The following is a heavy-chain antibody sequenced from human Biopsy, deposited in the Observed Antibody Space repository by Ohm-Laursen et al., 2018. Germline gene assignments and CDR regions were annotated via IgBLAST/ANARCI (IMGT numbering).Heavy chain of an antibody. Sequence: SDTLSLTCAVYGGSFNGYFWSWIRQPPGKGLEWIGDITQSGSTNYSPSLKSRVTISVDTAKKQFSLSLRSATAADTAVYYCARVPLPGIGAAYQGRFLYGMDVWGQGTTVSVS. J-gene: IGHJ6*02. CDR3: ARVPLPGIGAAYQGRFLYGMDV. CDR1: GGSFNGYF. D-gene: IGHD6-13*01. V-gene: IGHV4-34*01. CDR2: ITQSGST.